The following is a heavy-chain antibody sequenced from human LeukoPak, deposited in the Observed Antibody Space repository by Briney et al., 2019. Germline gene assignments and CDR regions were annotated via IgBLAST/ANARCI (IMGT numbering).Heavy chain of an antibody. D-gene: IGHD2-2*01. CDR1: GGSIGSYY. J-gene: IGHJ4*02. CDR3: ARDCSSTSCFDY. Sequence: SETLSLTCTVSGGSIGSYYWSWIRQPPGQGLEWIGYIYYSGSTNYNPSLKSRVTISVDTSKNQFSLKLSSVTAADTAVYYCARDCSSTSCFDYWGQGTLVTVSS. V-gene: IGHV4-59*01. CDR2: IYYSGST.